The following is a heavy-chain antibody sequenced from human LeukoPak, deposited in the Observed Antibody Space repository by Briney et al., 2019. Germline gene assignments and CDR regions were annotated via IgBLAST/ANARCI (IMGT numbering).Heavy chain of an antibody. CDR3: VRDRGYSTFDY. CDR1: AFTFSNYW. V-gene: IGHV3-7*01. J-gene: IGHJ4*02. CDR2: MKEDGGEI. D-gene: IGHD4-23*01. Sequence: PGGSLRLSCAASAFTFSNYWMSWVRQSPGKGLEWVANMKEDGGEINYVDSEEGRFTISRDNAKNSLYLQMNSLRVDDTAVYYCVRDRGYSTFDYWGQGTLVTVSS.